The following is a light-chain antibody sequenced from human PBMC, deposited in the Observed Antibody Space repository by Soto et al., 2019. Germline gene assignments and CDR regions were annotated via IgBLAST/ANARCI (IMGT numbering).Light chain of an antibody. J-gene: IGKJ1*01. CDR1: QSISSW. CDR2: KAS. V-gene: IGKV1-5*03. Sequence: DIQMTQSASTLSASVGHRVTITCRASQSISSWLAWYQQKPGKAPKLLIYKASSLESGVPSRFSGSGSGTEFTLTISSLKNDDFATYYCQQYNSYSRTFGQGTKVDIK. CDR3: QQYNSYSRT.